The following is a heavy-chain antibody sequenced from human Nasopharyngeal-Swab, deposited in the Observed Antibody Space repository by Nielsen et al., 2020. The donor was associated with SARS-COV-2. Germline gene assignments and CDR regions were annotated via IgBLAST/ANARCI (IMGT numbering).Heavy chain of an antibody. D-gene: IGHD3-9*01. CDR3: AKVPLYDILTGYYKWGFDY. Sequence: VRQAQGKGLEWGSAISGSGGSTYYADSVKGRFTISRDNSKNTLYLQMNSLRAEDTAVYYCAKVPLYDILTGYYKWGFDYWGQGTLVTVSS. CDR2: ISGSGGST. J-gene: IGHJ4*02. V-gene: IGHV3-23*01.